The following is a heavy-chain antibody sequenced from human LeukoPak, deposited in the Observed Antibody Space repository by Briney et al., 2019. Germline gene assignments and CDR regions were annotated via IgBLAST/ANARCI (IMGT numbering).Heavy chain of an antibody. CDR2: IYYSGST. V-gene: IGHV4-59*08. D-gene: IGHD2-2*01. J-gene: IGHJ5*02. Sequence: SETLSLTCTVSGGSISSYYWSWIRQPPGKGLEWIGYIYYSGSTNYNPSLESRVTISVDTSKNQFSLKLSSVTAADTAVYYCARKDGNRTRGGSDPWGKETLSTVSS. CDR1: GGSISSYY. CDR3: ARKDGNRTRGGSDP.